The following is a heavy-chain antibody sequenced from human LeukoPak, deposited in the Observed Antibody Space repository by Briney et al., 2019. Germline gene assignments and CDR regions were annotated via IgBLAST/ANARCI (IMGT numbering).Heavy chain of an antibody. CDR3: ARFPKRIAARQGDYY. CDR2: INPNSGGT. Sequence: ASVKVSCKASGYTFTGYYMHWVRQAPGQGLEWMGWINPNSGGTNYAQKFQGRVTMTRDTSISTAYMELSRLRSDDTAVYYCARFPKRIAARQGDYYWGQGTLVTVS. V-gene: IGHV1-2*02. J-gene: IGHJ4*02. D-gene: IGHD6-6*01. CDR1: GYTFTGYY.